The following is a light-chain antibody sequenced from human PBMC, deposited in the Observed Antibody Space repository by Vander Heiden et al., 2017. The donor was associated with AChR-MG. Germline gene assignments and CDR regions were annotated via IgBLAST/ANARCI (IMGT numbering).Light chain of an antibody. CDR2: EDN. Sequence: ITTSCSRSGGSIASNYVEWYQQRPGSAPTTVIFEDNHRPSGGPDRFSGAIDSSSNSASLIISGLKTEDEADYCCQSYDDTNHGVFGGGTKLTVL. V-gene: IGLV6-57*03. CDR1: GGSIASNY. J-gene: IGLJ2*01. CDR3: QSYDDTNHGV.